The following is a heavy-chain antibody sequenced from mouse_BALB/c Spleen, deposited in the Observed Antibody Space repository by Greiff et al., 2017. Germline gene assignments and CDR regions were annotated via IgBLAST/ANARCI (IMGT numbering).Heavy chain of an antibody. V-gene: IGHV5-9-3*01. CDR1: GFTFSSYA. J-gene: IGHJ2*01. Sequence: EVKVVESGGGLVKPGGSLKLSCAASGFTFSSYAMSWVRQTPEKRLEWVATISSGGSYTYYPDSVKGRFTISRDNAKNTLYLQMSSLRSEDTAMYYCARYGNYGGTYYFDYWGQGTTLTVSS. CDR2: ISSGGSYT. CDR3: ARYGNYGGTYYFDY. D-gene: IGHD2-1*01.